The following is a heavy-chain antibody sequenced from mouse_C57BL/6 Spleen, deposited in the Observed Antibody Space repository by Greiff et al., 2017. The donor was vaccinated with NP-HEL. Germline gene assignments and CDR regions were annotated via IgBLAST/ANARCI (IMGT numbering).Heavy chain of an antibody. Sequence: VQLQESGAELVRPGASVTLSCKASGYTFTDYEMHWVKQTPVHGLEWIGAIDPETGGTAYNQKFKGKAILTADKSSSTAYMELRSLTSEDSAVYYCTRPAYYYGSSSYYFDYWGQGTTLTVSS. V-gene: IGHV1-15*01. CDR2: IDPETGGT. J-gene: IGHJ2*01. CDR3: TRPAYYYGSSSYYFDY. D-gene: IGHD1-1*01. CDR1: GYTFTDYE.